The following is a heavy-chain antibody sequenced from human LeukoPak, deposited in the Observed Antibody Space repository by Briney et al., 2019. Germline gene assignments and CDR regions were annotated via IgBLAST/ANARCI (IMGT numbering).Heavy chain of an antibody. V-gene: IGHV1-46*01. CDR1: GYIFSSYD. CDR3: ARGGVVAGTLRY. J-gene: IGHJ4*02. CDR2: INPNAGST. Sequence: ASVKVSCKASGYIFSSYDIHWVRQAPGQGLEWMGIINPNAGSTSSAQKFQGRVTMTRDMSTSTVYMELSSLRSDDTAVYYCARGGVVAGTLRYWGQGTLVTVSS. D-gene: IGHD2-15*01.